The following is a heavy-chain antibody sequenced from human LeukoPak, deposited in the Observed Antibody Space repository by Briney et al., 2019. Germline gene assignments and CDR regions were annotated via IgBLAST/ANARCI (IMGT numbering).Heavy chain of an antibody. V-gene: IGHV1-69*01. Sequence: ASVKVSCKASGGTFNSYSISWVRQAPGQGLEWMGGFVPIFGTANYAQKFQGRVTITADESTSTAYMELSSLRSEDTAVYYCARVPRLAAAGKGWFDPWGQGNLVTVSS. J-gene: IGHJ5*02. CDR1: GGTFNSYS. CDR2: FVPIFGTA. CDR3: ARVPRLAAAGKGWFDP. D-gene: IGHD6-13*01.